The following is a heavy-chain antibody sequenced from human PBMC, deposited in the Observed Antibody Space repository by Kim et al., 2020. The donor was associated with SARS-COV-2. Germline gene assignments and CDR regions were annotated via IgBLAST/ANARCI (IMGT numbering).Heavy chain of an antibody. Sequence: GGSLRLSCAASGFTFSSYAMSWVRQAPGKGLEWVSAISGSGGSTYYADSVKGRFTISRDNSKNTLYLQMNSLRAEDTAVYYCAKDRTPAAQPYYYYGMDVWGQGTTVTVSS. CDR1: GFTFSSYA. V-gene: IGHV3-23*01. J-gene: IGHJ6*02. CDR3: AKDRTPAAQPYYYYGMDV. D-gene: IGHD2-2*01. CDR2: ISGSGGST.